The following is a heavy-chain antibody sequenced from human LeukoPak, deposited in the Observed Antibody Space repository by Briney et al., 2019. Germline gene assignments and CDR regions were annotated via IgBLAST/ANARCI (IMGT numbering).Heavy chain of an antibody. D-gene: IGHD3-16*01. CDR3: AKVSVCYGCYLDF. CDR2: ISSSSSYI. J-gene: IGHJ4*02. V-gene: IGHV3-21*04. CDR1: GFTFSSYS. Sequence: PGGSLRLSCAASGFTFSSYSMNWVRQAPGKGLEWVSSISSSSSYIYYADSMKGRFTISRDNSKNTLYLQMHSLRAEDTAIYYCAKVSVCYGCYLDFWGQGTLVTVS.